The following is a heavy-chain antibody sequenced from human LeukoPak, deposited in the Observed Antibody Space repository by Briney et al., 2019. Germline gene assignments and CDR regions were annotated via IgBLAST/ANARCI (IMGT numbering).Heavy chain of an antibody. J-gene: IGHJ4*02. CDR1: GFTFSSYS. V-gene: IGHV3-21*01. D-gene: IGHD2-21*02. Sequence: GGSLRLSCAASGFTFSSYSMNWVRQAPGKGLEWVSSISSSSSYIYYADSVKGRFTISRDNAKNSLYLQMNSLRAEDTAVYYCARVMGYFCGGDCYAIDYWGQGTLVTVSS. CDR3: ARVMGYFCGGDCYAIDY. CDR2: ISSSSSYI.